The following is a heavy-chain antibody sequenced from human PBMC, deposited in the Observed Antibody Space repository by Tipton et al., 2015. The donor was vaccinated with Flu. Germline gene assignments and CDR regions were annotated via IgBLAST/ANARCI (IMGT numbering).Heavy chain of an antibody. CDR2: IYTSGST. CDR1: GGSFSGYY. CDR3: ARVSSSWGGDWFDP. D-gene: IGHD6-6*01. J-gene: IGHJ5*02. Sequence: TLSLTCAVYGGSFSGYYWSWIRQPAGKGLEWIGRIYTSGSTNYNPSLKSRVTMSVDTSKNQFSLKLSSVTAADTAVYYCARVSSSWGGDWFDPWGQGTLVTVSS. V-gene: IGHV4-59*10.